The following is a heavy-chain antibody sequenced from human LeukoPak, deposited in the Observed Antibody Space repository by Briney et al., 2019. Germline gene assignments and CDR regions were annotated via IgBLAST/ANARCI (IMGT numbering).Heavy chain of an antibody. CDR3: ARDDDSSGPNWFDP. CDR2: INPNSGDT. J-gene: IGHJ5*02. V-gene: IGHV1-2*02. Sequence: ASVKVSCKPPGYSFTAYYMHLVRQAPGQGLEWMGWINPNSGDTKYAQNFQDRVTMTWDTSVSTAYMELSSLTSDDTAVYYCARDDDSSGPNWFDPWGQGTLVTVSS. CDR1: GYSFTAYY. D-gene: IGHD6-19*01.